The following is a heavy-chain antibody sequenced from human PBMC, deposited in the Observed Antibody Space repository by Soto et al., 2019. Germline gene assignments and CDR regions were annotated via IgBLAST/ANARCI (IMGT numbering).Heavy chain of an antibody. CDR2: ISGSGWQT. CDR1: GFTFNSYA. CDR3: AKGRYFDASGGCANF. Sequence: EVRLMESGGGFLQPGGSQRLSCVASGFTFNSYAMSWVRQTPEKGLEWVSAISGSGWQTYYAQSVQGRFTISRDNSETTVYLHMNRLRAEDSGIYYCAKGRYFDASGGCANFWGRGTLVTVSS. V-gene: IGHV3-23*01. J-gene: IGHJ2*01. D-gene: IGHD3-9*01.